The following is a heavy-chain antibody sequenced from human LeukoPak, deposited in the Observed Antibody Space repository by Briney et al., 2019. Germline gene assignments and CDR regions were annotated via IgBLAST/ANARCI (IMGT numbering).Heavy chain of an antibody. D-gene: IGHD4-11*01. CDR3: AKEMTTGGQDY. CDR2: IRYDGTKK. CDR1: GFTFSSDG. V-gene: IGHV3-30*02. J-gene: IGHJ4*02. Sequence: AGGSLRLSCAASGFTFSSDGMHWVRRAPGKGLEWVAFIRYDGTKKYYAESVKGRFTISRDNSKNTLSLQMNSLRADDTAVYYCAKEMTTGGQDYWGQGTLVTVSS.